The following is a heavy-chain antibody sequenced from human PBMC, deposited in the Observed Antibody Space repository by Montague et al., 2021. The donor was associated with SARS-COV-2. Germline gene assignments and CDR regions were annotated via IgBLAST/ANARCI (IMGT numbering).Heavy chain of an antibody. CDR2: IDWDDEK. J-gene: IGHJ4*02. V-gene: IGHV2-70*01. D-gene: IGHD4-23*01. CDR1: GFSLSASGMC. Sequence: PALVKATQTLTLTCTFSGFSLSASGMCVSWIRQPPGKALEWLTLIDWDDEKYYSTSLKTRLTISKDTSKNQVVLTMTNMDPVDTATYYCARSYGTTVVTRAFDYWGQGTLVTVSS. CDR3: ARSYGTTVVTRAFDY.